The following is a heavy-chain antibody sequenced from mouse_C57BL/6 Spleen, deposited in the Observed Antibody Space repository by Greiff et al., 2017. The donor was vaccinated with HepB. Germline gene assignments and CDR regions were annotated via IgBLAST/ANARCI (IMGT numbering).Heavy chain of an antibody. CDR1: GYTFTDYE. D-gene: IGHD1-1*01. CDR3: TREGIYDGSSDVDRYVDY. J-gene: IGHJ2*01. V-gene: IGHV1-15*01. CDR2: IDPETGGT. Sequence: VQLQQSGAELVRPGASVTLSCKASGYTFTDYEMHWVKQTPVHGLEWIGAIDPETGGTAYNQKFKGKAILTADKSSSTAYMELRSLTSEDSAVYYCTREGIYDGSSDVDRYVDYWGQGTTLTVSS.